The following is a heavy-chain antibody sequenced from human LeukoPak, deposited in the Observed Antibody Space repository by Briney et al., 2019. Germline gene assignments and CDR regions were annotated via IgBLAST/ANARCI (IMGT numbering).Heavy chain of an antibody. CDR1: GFTFSSYW. D-gene: IGHD2-21*01. CDR2: IKEDGSEI. CDR3: ARATASNWFDP. J-gene: IGHJ5*02. V-gene: IGHV3-7*01. Sequence: GGSLRLSCAASGFTFSSYWKSWVRQAPGKGLEWVANIKEDGSEIQYVDSVKGRFTISRDNAKNSLYLQMNSLRAEDTAVYYCARATASNWFDPWGQGTLVTVSS.